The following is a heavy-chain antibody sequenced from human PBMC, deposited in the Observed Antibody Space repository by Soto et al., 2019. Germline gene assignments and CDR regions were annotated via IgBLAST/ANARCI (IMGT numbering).Heavy chain of an antibody. D-gene: IGHD6-19*01. Sequence: QVQLVQSGAEAKKPGASVKVSCKASGYTFTSYAMHWVRQAPGQRLEWMGWINAGNGNTKYSQKFQGRVTITRDTSASTAYMELSSLRSEDTAVYYCARDILEEYSSGYLRVFDYWGQGTLVTVSS. CDR3: ARDILEEYSSGYLRVFDY. CDR2: INAGNGNT. V-gene: IGHV1-3*01. CDR1: GYTFTSYA. J-gene: IGHJ4*02.